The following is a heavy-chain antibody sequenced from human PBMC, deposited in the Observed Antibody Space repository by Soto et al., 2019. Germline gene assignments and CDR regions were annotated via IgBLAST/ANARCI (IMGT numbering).Heavy chain of an antibody. J-gene: IGHJ6*02. Sequence: QVQLQESGPGLVKPSQTLSLTCTVSGGSISSGGYYWSWIRQHPGKGLEWIGYIYYSGSTYYNPSLQRRVTISVDTSKNQFSLKLSSVTAADTAVYYCARDYGQRPRGDYYGMDVWGQGTTVTVSS. CDR1: GGSISSGGYY. V-gene: IGHV4-31*03. CDR3: ARDYGQRPRGDYYGMDV. D-gene: IGHD3-10*01. CDR2: IYYSGST.